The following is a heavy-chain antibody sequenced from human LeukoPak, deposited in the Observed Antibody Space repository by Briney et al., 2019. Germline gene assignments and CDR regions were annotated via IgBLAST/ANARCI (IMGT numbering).Heavy chain of an antibody. CDR1: GFSFSSYA. CDR2: ISYDESNK. J-gene: IGHJ4*02. Sequence: PGGSLRLSCAASGFSFSSYAMHWVRQAPGKGLEWVAVISYDESNKYYADSVKGRFTISRDNSKNTLYLQMNSPRAEDTAVYYCARDLNTAAYWGQGTLVSVSS. D-gene: IGHD5-18*01. V-gene: IGHV3-30*04. CDR3: ARDLNTAAY.